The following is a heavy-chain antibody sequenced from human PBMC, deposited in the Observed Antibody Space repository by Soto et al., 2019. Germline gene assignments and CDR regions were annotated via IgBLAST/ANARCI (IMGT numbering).Heavy chain of an antibody. J-gene: IGHJ4*02. CDR1: GLNFNHCA. CDR2: ISATGDST. Sequence: PGGSLRLSCGASGLNFNHCAMSWVRQAPGKGLEWVSGISATGDSTYYADSVKGRFTISRDNSKNTLYLQMNSLRAEDTAVYYCAKERNSDFWSDYYRLIDSWGQGTLVTVSS. D-gene: IGHD3-3*01. CDR3: AKERNSDFWSDYYRLIDS. V-gene: IGHV3-23*01.